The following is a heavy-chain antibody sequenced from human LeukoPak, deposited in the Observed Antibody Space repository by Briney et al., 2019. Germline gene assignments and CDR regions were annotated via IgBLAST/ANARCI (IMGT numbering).Heavy chain of an antibody. D-gene: IGHD3-10*01. Sequence: ASVKVSCKASGYTFTSYYMHWVRQAPGQGLEWMGIINPSGGSTSYAQKFQGRVTMTRDTSTSTVYMELSSLRSEDTAVYYCARDGSGSPKPGNWFDPWGQGTLVTVSS. J-gene: IGHJ5*02. V-gene: IGHV1-46*01. CDR1: GYTFTSYY. CDR2: INPSGGST. CDR3: ARDGSGSPKPGNWFDP.